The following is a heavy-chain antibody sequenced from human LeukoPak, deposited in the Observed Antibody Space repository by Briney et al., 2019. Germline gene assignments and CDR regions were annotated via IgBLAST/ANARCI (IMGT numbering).Heavy chain of an antibody. J-gene: IGHJ4*02. CDR1: GFTFSSYW. Sequence: PGGSLRLSCAASGFTFSSYWMHWVRQAPGKGLVWVSRINSDGSSTSYADSVKGRFTISRDNAKNTLFLQMNSLRAEDTAVYYCARDPRPKAVAGTGDYWGQGTLVTVSS. V-gene: IGHV3-74*01. CDR2: INSDGSST. CDR3: ARDPRPKAVAGTGDY. D-gene: IGHD6-19*01.